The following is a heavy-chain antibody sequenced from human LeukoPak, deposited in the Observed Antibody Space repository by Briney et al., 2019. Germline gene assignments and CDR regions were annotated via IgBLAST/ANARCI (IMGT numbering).Heavy chain of an antibody. D-gene: IGHD2-15*01. Sequence: GGSLRLSCAASGFTFSSYSMNWVRQAPGKGLELVSYISSSSSTIYYADSVKGRFTISRDNSKNTLYLQMNSLRAEDTAVYYCAKVEGIFWGQGTLVTVSS. CDR3: AKVEGIF. CDR2: ISSSSSTI. V-gene: IGHV3-48*01. J-gene: IGHJ4*02. CDR1: GFTFSSYS.